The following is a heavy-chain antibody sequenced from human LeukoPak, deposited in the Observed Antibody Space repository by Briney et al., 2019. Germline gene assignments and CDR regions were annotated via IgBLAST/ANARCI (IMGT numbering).Heavy chain of an antibody. CDR2: INHSGST. Sequence: SETLSLTCAVYGGSFSGYYWSWIRQPPGEGLEWIGEINHSGSTNYNPSLKSRVTISVDTSKNQFSLKLSSVTAADTAVYYCARAMVVAATGWFDPWGQGTLVTVSS. D-gene: IGHD2-15*01. J-gene: IGHJ5*02. CDR1: GGSFSGYY. CDR3: ARAMVVAATGWFDP. V-gene: IGHV4-34*01.